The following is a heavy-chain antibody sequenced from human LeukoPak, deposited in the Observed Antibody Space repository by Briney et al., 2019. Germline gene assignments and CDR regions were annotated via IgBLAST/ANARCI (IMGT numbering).Heavy chain of an antibody. CDR3: ARDRGSSPNDAFDI. D-gene: IGHD1-26*01. CDR2: IYYSGST. Sequence: SETLSLTCTVSGGSISSYYWSWIRQPPGKGLEWIGYIYYSGSTNYNPSLKSRVTISVDTSKNQFSLRLSSVTAADTAVYYCARDRGSSPNDAFDIWGQGTMVTVSS. V-gene: IGHV4-59*01. J-gene: IGHJ3*02. CDR1: GGSISSYY.